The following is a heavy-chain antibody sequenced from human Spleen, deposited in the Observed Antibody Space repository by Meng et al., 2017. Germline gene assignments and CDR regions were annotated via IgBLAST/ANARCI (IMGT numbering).Heavy chain of an antibody. V-gene: IGHV1-3*01. CDR1: GYTFTSYA. CDR2: INAGNGNT. CDR3: ARDRLVQDRLLQFDY. J-gene: IGHJ4*02. D-gene: IGHD2-15*01. Sequence: ASVKVSCKASGYTFTSYAMHWVRQAPGQRLEWMGWINAGNGNTKYSQKFQGRVTITRDTSASTAYMELSSLRSEDTAVYYCARDRLVQDRLLQFDYWGQGTLVTVSS.